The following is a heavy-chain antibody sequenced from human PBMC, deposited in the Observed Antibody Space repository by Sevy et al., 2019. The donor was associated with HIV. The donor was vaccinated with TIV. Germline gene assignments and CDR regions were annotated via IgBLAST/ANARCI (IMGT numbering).Heavy chain of an antibody. J-gene: IGHJ6*02. V-gene: IGHV3-21*01. D-gene: IGHD3-9*01. Sequence: GGSLRLSCAASAFTFSSYSMNWVRQAPGKGLEWVSSISSSSSYIYYADSVKGRFTISRDNAKNSLYLQMNSLRAEDTAVYYCASASEYYDILTGYHRPYYYGMDVWGQGTTVTVSS. CDR1: AFTFSSYS. CDR2: ISSSSSYI. CDR3: ASASEYYDILTGYHRPYYYGMDV.